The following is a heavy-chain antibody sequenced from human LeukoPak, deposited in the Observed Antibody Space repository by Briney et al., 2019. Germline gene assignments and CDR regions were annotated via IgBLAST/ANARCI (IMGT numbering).Heavy chain of an antibody. J-gene: IGHJ4*02. CDR1: GFTFSSYA. V-gene: IGHV3-23*01. Sequence: GGSLRLSCAASGFTFSSYAMNWVRQAPGEGLEWVSAISGSGGSTYYADSVKGRFTISRDNSKNTLYLQMNSLRAEDTAVYYCAKYRKQWFRELVLFDYWGQGTLVTVSS. D-gene: IGHD3-10*01. CDR2: ISGSGGST. CDR3: AKYRKQWFRELVLFDY.